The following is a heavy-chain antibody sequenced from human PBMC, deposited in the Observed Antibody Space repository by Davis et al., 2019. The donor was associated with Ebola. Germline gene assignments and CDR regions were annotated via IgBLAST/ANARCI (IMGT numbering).Heavy chain of an antibody. V-gene: IGHV4-39*01. Sequence: MPSETLSLTCTVSGGSISSSSYYWGWIRQPPGKGLEWIGSIYYSGSTYYNPSLKSRVTISVDTSKNQFSLKLSSMTAADTAVYYCARLSLWLGYFDYWGQGTLVTVSS. CDR2: IYYSGST. CDR1: GGSISSSSYY. D-gene: IGHD6-19*01. CDR3: ARLSLWLGYFDY. J-gene: IGHJ4*02.